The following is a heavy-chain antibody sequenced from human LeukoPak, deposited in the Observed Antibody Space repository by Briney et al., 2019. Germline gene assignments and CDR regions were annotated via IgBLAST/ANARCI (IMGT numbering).Heavy chain of an antibody. Sequence: GGSLRFSCAASGFTFSSYSMNWVRQAPGKGLEWVSSISSSSSYIYYADSVKGRFTISRDNAKNSLYLQMNSLRAEDTAVYYCATSSSWPYDAFDIWGQGTMVTVSS. D-gene: IGHD6-13*01. CDR1: GFTFSSYS. J-gene: IGHJ3*02. V-gene: IGHV3-21*01. CDR2: ISSSSSYI. CDR3: ATSSSWPYDAFDI.